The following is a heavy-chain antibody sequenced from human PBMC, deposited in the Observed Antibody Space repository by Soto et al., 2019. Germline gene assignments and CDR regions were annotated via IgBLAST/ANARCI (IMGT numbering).Heavy chain of an antibody. Sequence: ESLRLACAASGVTFSSYWMHWVRQAPWKGRVWVSRINSDGSSTSYADSVKGRFTISRDNAKNTLYLQMNSLRAEDTAVYYCARGRVGYCSSTSCKYRGFDYWGQGTPVTVSS. D-gene: IGHD2-2*01. J-gene: IGHJ4*02. CDR1: GVTFSSYW. CDR3: ARGRVGYCSSTSCKYRGFDY. CDR2: INSDGSST. V-gene: IGHV3-74*01.